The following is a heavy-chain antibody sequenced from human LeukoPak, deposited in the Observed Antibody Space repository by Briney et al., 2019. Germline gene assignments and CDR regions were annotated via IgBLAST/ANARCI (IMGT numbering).Heavy chain of an antibody. CDR3: AGMATTQDY. CDR2: IYYSGNT. V-gene: IGHV4-31*03. D-gene: IGHD5-24*01. CDR1: GGSINRGGYY. Sequence: SETLSLTCTVSGGSINRGGYYWTWIRQHPGTGLEWIGYIYYSGNTNYNPSLKSRVTISIDTSKSHFSLQVSSVTAADTALYYCAGMATTQDYWGQGTLVTVSS. J-gene: IGHJ4*02.